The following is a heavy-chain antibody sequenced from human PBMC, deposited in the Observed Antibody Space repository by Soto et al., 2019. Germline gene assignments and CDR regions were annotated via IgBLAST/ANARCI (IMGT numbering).Heavy chain of an antibody. CDR2: IYYSGST. V-gene: IGHV4-59*01. CDR3: ARVRGYSYGYGSFDY. Sequence: QVQLQESGPGLVKPSETLSLTCTVSGGSISSYYWSWIRQPPGKGLDWIGYIYYSGSTNYNPSLKSRVTISVDTSKKQFSLKLSSVTAADTAVYYCARVRGYSYGYGSFDYWGQGTLVTVSS. J-gene: IGHJ4*02. D-gene: IGHD5-18*01. CDR1: GGSISSYY.